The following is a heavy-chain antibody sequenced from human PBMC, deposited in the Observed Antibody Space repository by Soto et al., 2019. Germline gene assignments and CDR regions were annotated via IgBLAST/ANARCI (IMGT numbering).Heavy chain of an antibody. Sequence: PGGSLRLSCAASGFTFSDYGMHWVRQAPGKGLEWVAVIWYDGSNKYYTDSVEGRFTISRDNSKNTLYLQMNSLRAEDTAVYHCARDHPDVRAYSSSSGMGYWGQGTLVTVSS. CDR3: ARDHPDVRAYSSSSGMGY. CDR1: GFTFSDYG. V-gene: IGHV3-33*01. CDR2: IWYDGSNK. J-gene: IGHJ4*02. D-gene: IGHD6-6*01.